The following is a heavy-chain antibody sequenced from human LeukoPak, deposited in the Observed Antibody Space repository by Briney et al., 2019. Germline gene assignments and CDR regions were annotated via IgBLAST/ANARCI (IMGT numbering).Heavy chain of an antibody. CDR1: GFTFSSYW. D-gene: IGHD6-19*01. V-gene: IGHV3-7*01. Sequence: PGGSLRLSCAASGFTFSSYWMSWVRQAPGKGLEWVANIKQDGSEKYYVDSVKGRFTISRDNAKNSLYLQMNGLRAEDTAVYYCASRASSGWYYYYYYMDVWGKGTTVTVSS. CDR2: IKQDGSEK. CDR3: ASRASSGWYYYYYYMDV. J-gene: IGHJ6*03.